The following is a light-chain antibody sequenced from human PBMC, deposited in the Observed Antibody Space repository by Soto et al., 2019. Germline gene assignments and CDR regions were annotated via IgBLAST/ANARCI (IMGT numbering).Light chain of an antibody. V-gene: IGLV2-23*01. Sequence: QSVLTQPASVSGSPGQSITISCTGTSSDVGSYNLVSWYQQHPGKAPKLMIYEGSKRPSGVSNRFSGYKSGNTASLTISGLQAEDVAEYYCCSYAGSSTSYVFGTGTKLTVL. CDR3: CSYAGSSTSYV. J-gene: IGLJ1*01. CDR2: EGS. CDR1: SSDVGSYNL.